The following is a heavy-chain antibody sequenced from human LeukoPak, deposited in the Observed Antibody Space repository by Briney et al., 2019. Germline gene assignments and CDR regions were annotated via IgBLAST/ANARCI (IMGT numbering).Heavy chain of an antibody. CDR3: ASPRGSSWNQYYFDY. J-gene: IGHJ4*02. CDR2: INHSGST. D-gene: IGHD6-13*01. V-gene: IGHV4-34*01. Sequence: SETLSLTCAVYGGSFSGYYWSWIRQPPGKGLEWLGEINHSGSTNYNPSLKSRVTISVDTSKNQFSLKLSSVTAADTAVYYCASPRGSSWNQYYFDYWGQGTLVTVSS. CDR1: GGSFSGYY.